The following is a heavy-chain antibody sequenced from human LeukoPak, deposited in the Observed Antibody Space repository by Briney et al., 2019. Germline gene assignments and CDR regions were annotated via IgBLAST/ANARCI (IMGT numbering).Heavy chain of an antibody. CDR2: IYYTGST. Sequence: SETLSLTCAVYGGSFSSYYWTWIRQPPGKGLEWIGYIYYTGSTSYNPSLKSRVTISVQTSKNQFSLKLSSVTAADTAVYYCARGLNRNDYGDYGYWGQGTLVTVSS. D-gene: IGHD4-17*01. V-gene: IGHV4-59*01. J-gene: IGHJ4*02. CDR1: GGSFSSYY. CDR3: ARGLNRNDYGDYGY.